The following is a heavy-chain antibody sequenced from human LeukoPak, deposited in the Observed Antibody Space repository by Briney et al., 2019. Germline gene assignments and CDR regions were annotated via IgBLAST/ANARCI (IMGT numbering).Heavy chain of an antibody. V-gene: IGHV4-34*01. Sequence: PETLSLTCAVYGGSFSGYYWSWIRQPPGKGLEWIGEINHSGSTNYNPSLKSRVTISVDTSKNQFSLKLSSVTAADTAVYYCARQGYCSSTSCLRPFDYWGQGTLVTVSS. CDR2: INHSGST. J-gene: IGHJ4*02. CDR3: ARQGYCSSTSCLRPFDY. D-gene: IGHD2-2*01. CDR1: GGSFSGYY.